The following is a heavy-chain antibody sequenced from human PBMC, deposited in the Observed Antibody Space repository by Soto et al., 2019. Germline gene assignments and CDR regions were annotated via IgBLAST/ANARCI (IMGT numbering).Heavy chain of an antibody. CDR3: AREPFMRMATTEFDY. D-gene: IGHD1-1*01. CDR2: INPSGGST. J-gene: IGHJ4*02. V-gene: IGHV1-46*01. Sequence: ASVKVSCKASGYTFTSYYMHWVRQAPGQGLEWMGIINPSGGSTSYAQKFQGRVTMTRDTSTSTVYMELNSLRAEDTAVYYCAREPFMRMATTEFDYWGQGTLVTVSS. CDR1: GYTFTSYY.